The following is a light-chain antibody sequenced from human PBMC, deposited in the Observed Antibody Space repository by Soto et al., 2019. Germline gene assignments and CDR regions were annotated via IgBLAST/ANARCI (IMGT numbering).Light chain of an antibody. CDR3: SSYTSSSTRV. CDR2: EVS. CDR1: SSDVGGYNY. V-gene: IGLV2-14*01. Sequence: QSALTQPXSVSXSPGQXITXXXTGTSSDVGGYNYVSWYQQHPGKAPKLMIYEVSNRPSGVSNRFSGSKSGNTASLTISGLQAEDEADYYCSSYTSSSTRVFGGGTQLTVL. J-gene: IGLJ3*02.